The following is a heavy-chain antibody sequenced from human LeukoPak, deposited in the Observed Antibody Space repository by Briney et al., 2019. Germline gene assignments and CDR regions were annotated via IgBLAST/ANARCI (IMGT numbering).Heavy chain of an antibody. CDR1: GFSVSTSGMR. CDR3: ARGMLRAVFDF. D-gene: IGHD2-8*01. CDR2: IDWDDDK. V-gene: IGHV2-70*04. Sequence: SGPALVKPTQTLTLTCTFSGFSVSTSGMRVSWIRQPPGKALEWLARIDWDDDKFYSTSLKTRLTISKDTSKNQVVLTITNMDPVDTATYYCARGMLRAVFDFWGKGTLVTASS. J-gene: IGHJ4*02.